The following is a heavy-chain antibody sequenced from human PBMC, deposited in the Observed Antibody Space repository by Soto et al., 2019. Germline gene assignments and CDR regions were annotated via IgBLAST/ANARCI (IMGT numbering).Heavy chain of an antibody. CDR1: GFSLSTSGGG. V-gene: IGHV2-5*02. J-gene: IGHJ4*01. CDR3: AHAMTKTNFGGTYVGMYYFDF. Sequence: QITLKESGHTLGKHTQTLTLTCTFSGFSLSTSGGGVVWIRQPPGKALEWLALIYCDDDKRYSPSLKSRLTITQDTSKIQVFLTMTNMDPVDTATYYCAHAMTKTNFGGTYVGMYYFDFCGHATLFTLS. D-gene: IGHD2-2*01. CDR2: IYCDDDK.